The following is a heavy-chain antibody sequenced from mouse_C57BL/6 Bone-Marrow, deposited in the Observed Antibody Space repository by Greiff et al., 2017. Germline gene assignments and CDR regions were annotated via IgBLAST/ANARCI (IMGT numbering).Heavy chain of an antibody. D-gene: IGHD2-4*01. CDR3: ARHAGLRRGMDY. J-gene: IGHJ4*01. V-gene: IGHV5-12*01. CDR1: GFTFSDYY. CDR2: ISNGGGST. Sequence: EVKVEESGGGLVQPGGSLKLSCAASGFTFSDYYMYWVRQTPEKRLEWVAYISNGGGSTYYPDTVKGRFTISRDNAKNTLYLQMSRLKSEDTAMYYCARHAGLRRGMDYWGQGTSGTVSS.